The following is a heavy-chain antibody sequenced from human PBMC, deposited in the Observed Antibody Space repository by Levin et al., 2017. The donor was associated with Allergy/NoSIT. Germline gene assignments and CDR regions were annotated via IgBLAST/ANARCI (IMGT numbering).Heavy chain of an antibody. V-gene: IGHV3-30-3*01. J-gene: IGHJ4*02. CDR3: ARGAIVGATQDLLFDY. Sequence: GESLKISCAASEFTFTNFAMHWVRQAPGRGLEWVTVISYDGNNKFYADSVKGRFTISRDNSKNTLYLQMNSLRAEDTAVYYCARGAIVGATQDLLFDYWGQGTLVTVSS. CDR2: ISYDGNNK. D-gene: IGHD1-26*01. CDR1: EFTFTNFA.